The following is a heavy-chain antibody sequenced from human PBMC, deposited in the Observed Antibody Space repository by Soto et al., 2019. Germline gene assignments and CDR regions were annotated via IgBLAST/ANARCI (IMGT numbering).Heavy chain of an antibody. CDR2: ISSDGGST. CDR3: GTLVVRGISTGLPH. D-gene: IGHD3-3*02. J-gene: IGHJ4*02. V-gene: IGHV3-74*01. Sequence: HGGSLRLSCAASGFSFGSYWMHWVRQAPGGGLMWVSRISSDGGSTDYADSVQGRFTTSRDNAKNTLFLQMSSLRAEDTALYYCGTLVVRGISTGLPHWGQGTLVTVSS. CDR1: GFSFGSYW.